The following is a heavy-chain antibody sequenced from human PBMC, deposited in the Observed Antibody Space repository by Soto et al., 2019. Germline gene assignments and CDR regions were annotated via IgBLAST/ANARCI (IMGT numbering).Heavy chain of an antibody. V-gene: IGHV3-23*01. CDR2: ISGSGGST. J-gene: IGHJ4*01. Sequence: TGGSLRLSCAASGFSFSRYAMSWVRQAPGKGLEWVSAISGSGGSTYYADSVKGRLTISRDNSKNTLYLQKHSLRAEDSGVYYCAKRIDGGALFDNWGQETLVNVSS. CDR3: AKRIDGGALFDN. D-gene: IGHD2-21*01. CDR1: GFSFSRYA.